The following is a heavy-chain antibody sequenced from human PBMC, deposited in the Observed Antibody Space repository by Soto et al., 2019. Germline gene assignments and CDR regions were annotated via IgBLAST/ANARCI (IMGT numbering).Heavy chain of an antibody. Sequence: QVQLVESGGGVVQPGRSLRLSCAASGFTFSSYGMHWVRQAPGKGLEWVAVIWHDGSNKYYADSVKGRFIISRDNSKNTLYLQMNSLRAEDTAVYYCARALYSGSYIRMDVWGQGTTVTVSS. V-gene: IGHV3-33*01. D-gene: IGHD1-26*01. CDR2: IWHDGSNK. J-gene: IGHJ6*02. CDR3: ARALYSGSYIRMDV. CDR1: GFTFSSYG.